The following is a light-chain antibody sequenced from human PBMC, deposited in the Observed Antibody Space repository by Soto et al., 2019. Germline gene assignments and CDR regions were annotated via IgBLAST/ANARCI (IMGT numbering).Light chain of an antibody. CDR1: QGISSY. Sequence: DIQLTKSPSLMSASVGDRVTITCRASQGISSYFAWYQQKPGKAPKLLIYDASTLERGVPSRFSGSGSGTEFPRTIRSLQPEYCATYYCQQLKGYLARNFGGGTTLEIK. CDR3: QQLKGYLARN. J-gene: IGKJ4*01. CDR2: DAS. V-gene: IGKV1-9*01.